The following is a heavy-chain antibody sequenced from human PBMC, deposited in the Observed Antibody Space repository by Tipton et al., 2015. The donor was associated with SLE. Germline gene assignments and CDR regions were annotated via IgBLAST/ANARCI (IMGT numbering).Heavy chain of an antibody. CDR1: GFTFSNYA. CDR3: VKVGLAFGES. V-gene: IGHV3-9*01. Sequence: RSLRLSCTASGFTFSNYAMSWVRQAPGKGLEWVSGISWNSGSVGYADAVRGRFNISRDNAKNSLHLQMNSLRVEDTALYYCVKVGLAFGESWGRGTLVTVSS. J-gene: IGHJ2*01. CDR2: ISWNSGSV. D-gene: IGHD3-10*01.